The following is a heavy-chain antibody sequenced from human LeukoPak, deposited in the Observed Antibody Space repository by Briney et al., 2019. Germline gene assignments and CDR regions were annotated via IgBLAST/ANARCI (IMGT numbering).Heavy chain of an antibody. D-gene: IGHD3-16*01. J-gene: IGHJ3*01. V-gene: IGHV4-4*02. CDR1: GGSISSNKW. Sequence: PSETLSLTCAVSGGSISSNKWWSWVRQPPEKGLEWIGEIYHSGSTNYNPSLKSRVTISVDKSKNQFSLKLTSVTAADMAVYYCARRGGGDVDVWGQGTMVTVSS. CDR3: ARRGGGDVDV. CDR2: IYHSGST.